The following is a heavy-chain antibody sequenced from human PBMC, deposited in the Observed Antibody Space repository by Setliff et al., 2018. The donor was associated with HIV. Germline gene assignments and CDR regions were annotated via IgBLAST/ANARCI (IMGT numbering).Heavy chain of an antibody. CDR1: GGSMSGSSYY. J-gene: IGHJ4*02. D-gene: IGHD6-19*01. CDR3: ARERPQSHFFDY. Sequence: SETLSLTCTVSGGSMSGSSYYWGWIRQPPGKGLEWIGSLDGTTYYNPSLKSRVTISVDTSKNQFSLRLNSVTAADTAGYFCARERPQSHFFDYWGQGTLVTVSS. V-gene: IGHV4-39*02. CDR2: LDGTT.